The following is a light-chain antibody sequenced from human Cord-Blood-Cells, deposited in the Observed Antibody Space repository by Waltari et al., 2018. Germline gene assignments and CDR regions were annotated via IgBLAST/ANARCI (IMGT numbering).Light chain of an antibody. CDR2: AAS. V-gene: IGKV1-NL1*01. Sequence: DIQMTQSPSSLSASVGDRVTITCRASQGISNSLAWYQQKPGKAPKLLLYAASRLESGVPSRCSGSGSGTDYTLTISSLQPEDFSTYYCQQYYSTPHTFGQGTKLEIK. J-gene: IGKJ2*01. CDR1: QGISNS. CDR3: QQYYSTPHT.